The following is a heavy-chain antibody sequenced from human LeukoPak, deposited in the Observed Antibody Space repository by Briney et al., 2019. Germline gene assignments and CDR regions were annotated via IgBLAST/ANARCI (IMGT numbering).Heavy chain of an antibody. CDR1: GYTFRSYG. CDR2: ISPYSGST. CDR3: ARALRGYSSSWFSDF. V-gene: IGHV1-18*01. J-gene: IGHJ4*02. Sequence: GASVKVSCRASGYTFRSYGISWVRQAPGQGLEWMGWISPYSGSTNYPQKFQGRVTVTTDTSTSTAYMELRSLRSDDTAVYFCARALRGYSSSWFSDFWGQGTLVTVSS. D-gene: IGHD6-13*01.